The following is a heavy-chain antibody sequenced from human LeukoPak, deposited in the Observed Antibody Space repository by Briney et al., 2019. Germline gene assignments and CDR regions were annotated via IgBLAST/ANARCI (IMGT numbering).Heavy chain of an antibody. D-gene: IGHD3-22*01. CDR1: GGSISSYY. CDR2: INHSGIT. Sequence: PSETLSLTCTVSGGSISSYYWSWIRQSPGKGLEWIGSINHSGITEYNPSLKSRVTLSVDTSKNQFSLQLRSVTAADRALYYCARSGDYIKEGFDYWGQGTQVTVSS. J-gene: IGHJ4*02. CDR3: ARSGDYIKEGFDY. V-gene: IGHV4-59*08.